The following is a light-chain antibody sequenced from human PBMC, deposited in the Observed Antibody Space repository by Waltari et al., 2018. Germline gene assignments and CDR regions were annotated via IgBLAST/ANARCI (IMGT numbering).Light chain of an antibody. V-gene: IGLV1-51*01. Sequence: QSVLTQPPSVSAAPGQRVTISCSGSSSNIGINSVSWYRQFPGTAPKLLIYDEDKRPSGIPDRFSASKSGTSATLDITGLQTGDEADYYCGTWDNALTGWVFGGGTKLTVV. CDR1: SSNIGINS. J-gene: IGLJ3*02. CDR3: GTWDNALTGWV. CDR2: DED.